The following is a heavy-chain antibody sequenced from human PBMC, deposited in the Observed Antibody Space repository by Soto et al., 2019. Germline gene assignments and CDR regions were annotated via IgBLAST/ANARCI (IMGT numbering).Heavy chain of an antibody. CDR2: ISGSGGST. CDR3: ANDSYDILTGYFSPFDC. J-gene: IGHJ4*02. D-gene: IGHD3-9*01. V-gene: IGHV3-23*01. CDR1: GFTFSSYA. Sequence: GGSLRLSCAASGFTFSSYAMSWVRQAPGKGLEWVSAISGSGGSTYYADSVKGRFTISRDNSKNTLYLQMNSLRAEDTAVYYCANDSYDILTGYFSPFDCWGQEPLVTVSS.